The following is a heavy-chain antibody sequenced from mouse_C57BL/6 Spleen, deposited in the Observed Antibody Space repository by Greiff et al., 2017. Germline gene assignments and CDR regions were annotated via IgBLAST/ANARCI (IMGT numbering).Heavy chain of an antibody. Sequence: EVKLVESGGGLVKPGGSLKLSCAASGFTFSDYGMHWVRQAPEKGLEWVAYISSGSSTIYYADTVKGRFTISRDNAKNTLFLQMTSLRSEDTAMYYCARHNYYGSYFDYWGQGTTLTVSS. J-gene: IGHJ2*01. CDR1: GFTFSDYG. V-gene: IGHV5-17*01. CDR2: ISSGSSTI. CDR3: ARHNYYGSYFDY. D-gene: IGHD1-1*01.